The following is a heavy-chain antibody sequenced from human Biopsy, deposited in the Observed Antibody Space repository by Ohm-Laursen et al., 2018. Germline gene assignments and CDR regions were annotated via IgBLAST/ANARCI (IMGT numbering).Heavy chain of an antibody. CDR3: VKDRGAAGTDYYYGMDV. Sequence: SLRLSCTASRFTFSTYGMHWVRQAPGKGLEWVAVISFDGSDQRYADSVKDRFTISRDNSKNTLYLQMNSLRAEDTAVFYCVKDRGAAGTDYYYGMDVWGQGTTVTVSS. CDR1: RFTFSTYG. J-gene: IGHJ6*01. D-gene: IGHD6-13*01. CDR2: ISFDGSDQ. V-gene: IGHV3-30*18.